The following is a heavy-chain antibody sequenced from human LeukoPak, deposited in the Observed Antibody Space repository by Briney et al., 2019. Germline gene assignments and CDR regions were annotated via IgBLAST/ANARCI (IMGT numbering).Heavy chain of an antibody. CDR2: ISYDGSNK. V-gene: IGHV3-30*18. D-gene: IGHD2-21*02. CDR1: GFTFSSYG. CDR3: AKDPYCGGDCYGSY. Sequence: GGSLRLSCAASGFTFSSYGMHWVRQAPGKGLEWVAVISYDGSNKYYADSVKGRFTISRDNSKNTLYLQMNSLRAEDTAVYYCAKDPYCGGDCYGSYWGQGTLVTVSS. J-gene: IGHJ4*02.